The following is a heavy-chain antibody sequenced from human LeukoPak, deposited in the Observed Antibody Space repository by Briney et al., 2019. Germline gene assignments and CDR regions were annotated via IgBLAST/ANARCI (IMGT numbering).Heavy chain of an antibody. V-gene: IGHV3-21*01. CDR2: ISSSSSYI. D-gene: IGHD6-19*01. J-gene: IGHJ4*02. CDR1: GFTFSSYS. CDR3: ARVGSGWGYFDY. Sequence: GGSLRLSCAASGFTFSSYSMNWVRQAPGKGLEWVSSISSSSSYIYYADSVKGQFTISRDNAKNSLYLQMNSLRAEDTAVYYCARVGSGWGYFDYWGQGTLVIVSS.